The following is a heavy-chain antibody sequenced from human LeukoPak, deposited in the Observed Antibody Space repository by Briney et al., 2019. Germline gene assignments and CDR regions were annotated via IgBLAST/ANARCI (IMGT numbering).Heavy chain of an antibody. J-gene: IGHJ4*02. CDR2: IYPGDSDT. V-gene: IGHV5-51*01. Sequence: PGESLKISCKGSGYSFTNYWIGWVRQMPGQGLEWMGIIYPGDSDTRYSPSFQGQVTISADKSISTAYLQWSSLEASDTAMYYCARRGCNGGSCYGYWGQGTLVTVSS. CDR3: ARRGCNGGSCYGY. D-gene: IGHD2-15*01. CDR1: GYSFTNYW.